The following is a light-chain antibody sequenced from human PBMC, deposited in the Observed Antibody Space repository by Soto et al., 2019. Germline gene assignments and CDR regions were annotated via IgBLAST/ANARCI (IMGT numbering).Light chain of an antibody. Sequence: QSALTQPASVSGSPGQSITISCTGTSSDIGGYKYVSWYQQEPGKAPKLMIYEVSNRPSGVSNRFSGSKSGNTASLTISGLQAEDEADYYCTSYTSRSTLIFGGGTKVTVL. J-gene: IGLJ2*01. CDR3: TSYTSRSTLI. V-gene: IGLV2-14*01. CDR2: EVS. CDR1: SSDIGGYKY.